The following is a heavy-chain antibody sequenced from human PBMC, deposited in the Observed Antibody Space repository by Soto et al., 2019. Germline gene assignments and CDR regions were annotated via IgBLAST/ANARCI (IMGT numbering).Heavy chain of an antibody. V-gene: IGHV3-30*18. CDR2: ISYDGSNK. CDR3: AKDQGELVVVPAALVGRYNWFDP. D-gene: IGHD2-2*01. J-gene: IGHJ5*02. Sequence: GGSLRLSCAASGFTFSSYGMHWVRQAPGKGLEWVAVISYDGSNKYYADSVKGRFTISRDNSKNTLYLQMNSLRAEDTAVYYCAKDQGELVVVPAALVGRYNWFDPWGQGTLVTVSS. CDR1: GFTFSSYG.